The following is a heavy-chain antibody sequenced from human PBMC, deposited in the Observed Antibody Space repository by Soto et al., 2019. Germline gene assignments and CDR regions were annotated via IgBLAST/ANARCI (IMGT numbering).Heavy chain of an antibody. CDR3: ARDIPMTTATGYYMDV. CDR1: GFTFSSYS. Sequence: GGSLRLSCAASGFTFSSYSMNWVRQAPGKGLEWVSYISSSSSTIYYADSVKGRFTISRDNAKNSLYLQMNSLRAEDTAVYYCARDIPMTTATGYYMDVWGKGTTVTVSS. J-gene: IGHJ6*03. V-gene: IGHV3-48*01. CDR2: ISSSSSTI. D-gene: IGHD4-17*01.